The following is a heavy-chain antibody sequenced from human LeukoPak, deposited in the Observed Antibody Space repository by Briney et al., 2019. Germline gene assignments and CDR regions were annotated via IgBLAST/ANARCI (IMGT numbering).Heavy chain of an antibody. J-gene: IGHJ4*02. CDR3: ANTGPPPYPSGWSSPVVYYFDD. Sequence: PGGSLSLSCAAPGFDFRQCAMSRVPQAPGKGPEWVSSIGTDDTKFFGDSVKGRFTISRDNSKNMVYLQMNSLRAEDTAVYHCANTGPPPYPSGWSSPVVYYFDDWGQGTLVTVSS. V-gene: IGHV3-23*01. CDR1: GFDFRQCA. D-gene: IGHD6-19*01. CDR2: IGTDDTK.